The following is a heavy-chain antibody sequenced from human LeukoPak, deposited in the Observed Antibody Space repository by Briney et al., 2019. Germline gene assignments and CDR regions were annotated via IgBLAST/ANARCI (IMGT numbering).Heavy chain of an antibody. CDR1: GGSISSYY. CDR3: ARGLVDY. J-gene: IGHJ4*02. CDR2: IYASGNT. Sequence: SETLSLTCTVSGGSISSYYWSWVRQPAGKGLEWIGRIYASGNTNYNPSLKGRVTMTVDTSKNQFSLNLSSVTAADTAVYYCARGLVDYWGQGTLVTVSS. D-gene: IGHD2-8*02. V-gene: IGHV4-4*07.